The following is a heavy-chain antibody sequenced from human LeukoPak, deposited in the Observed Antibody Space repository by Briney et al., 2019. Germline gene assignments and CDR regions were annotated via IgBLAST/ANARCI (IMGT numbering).Heavy chain of an antibody. CDR1: GGSFSGYY. CDR3: ARGREGYCSSTSCYTPFDI. D-gene: IGHD2-2*02. J-gene: IGHJ3*02. Sequence: SETLSLTCAVYGGSFSGYYWSWLRQPPGKGLKWIGEINHSGSTNYNPSLKSRVTISVDTSKNQFSPKLSSVTAADTAVYYCARGREGYCSSTSCYTPFDIWGQGTMVTVSS. V-gene: IGHV4-34*01. CDR2: INHSGST.